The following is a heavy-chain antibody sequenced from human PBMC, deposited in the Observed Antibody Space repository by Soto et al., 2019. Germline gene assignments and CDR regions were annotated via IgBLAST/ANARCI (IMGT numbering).Heavy chain of an antibody. Sequence: QVQLVQSGAEVKKPGSSVKVSCKASGGTFSSYAIDWVRQAPGQGLEWMGGIIPIFGTADYAQKFQGRVTVTADESTSTAYMGLSSLRSEDTAVYYCARGQTGGGWGYYFDYWGQGTLVTVSS. D-gene: IGHD3-16*01. CDR2: IIPIFGTA. V-gene: IGHV1-69*12. CDR3: ARGQTGGGWGYYFDY. CDR1: GGTFSSYA. J-gene: IGHJ4*02.